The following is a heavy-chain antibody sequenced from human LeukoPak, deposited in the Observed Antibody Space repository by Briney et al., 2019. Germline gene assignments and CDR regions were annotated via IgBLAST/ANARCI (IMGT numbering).Heavy chain of an antibody. CDR3: AKDLADYDILTGYKGYYYYYGMDV. V-gene: IGHV3-30*18. CDR1: GFTFSSYG. D-gene: IGHD3-9*01. Sequence: GRSLRLSCAASGFTFSSYGMHWVRQAPGKGLEWVAVILYDGSNKYYADSVKGRFTISRDNSKNTLYLQMNSLRAEDTAVYYCAKDLADYDILTGYKGYYYYYGMDVWGQGTTVTVSS. CDR2: ILYDGSNK. J-gene: IGHJ6*02.